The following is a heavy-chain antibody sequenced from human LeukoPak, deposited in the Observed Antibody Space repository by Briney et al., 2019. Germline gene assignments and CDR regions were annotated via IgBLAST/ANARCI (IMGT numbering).Heavy chain of an antibody. V-gene: IGHV3-23*01. D-gene: IGHD5-18*01. Sequence: GGSLRLSCAASGFTFSSYAMSWVRQAPGKGLEWVSAISGSGGSTYYADSVKGRFTISRDNSKNTLYLQMNSLRAEDTAVYYCAKVSDSYGYHWYFDLWGRGTLVTVSS. CDR3: AKVSDSYGYHWYFDL. J-gene: IGHJ2*01. CDR1: GFTFSSYA. CDR2: ISGSGGST.